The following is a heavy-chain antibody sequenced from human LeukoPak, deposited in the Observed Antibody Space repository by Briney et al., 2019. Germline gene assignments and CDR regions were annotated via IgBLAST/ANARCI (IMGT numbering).Heavy chain of an antibody. Sequence: GGSLRLSCAASGFTFSSYAMHWVRQAPGKGLEWVTLFSYDGSSKYYADSVRGRFTISRDNSKNTLYLQMNSLRADDSAVYYCARGKGSEGGYDYFLDYWGRGTLVTVSS. CDR1: GFTFSSYA. J-gene: IGHJ4*02. CDR2: FSYDGSSK. CDR3: ARGKGSEGGYDYFLDY. D-gene: IGHD5-12*01. V-gene: IGHV3-30-3*01.